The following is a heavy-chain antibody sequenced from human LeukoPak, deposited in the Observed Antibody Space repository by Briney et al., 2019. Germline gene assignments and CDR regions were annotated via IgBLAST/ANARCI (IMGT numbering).Heavy chain of an antibody. CDR3: ARSPVADY. J-gene: IGHJ4*02. Sequence: GASVKVSCKASGGTFSSYAISWVRQAPGKGLEWVANIKEDGSEKYYVDSVKGRFTISRDNAKNSLYLQMNSLRAEDTAVYYCARSPVADYWGQGTLVTVSS. CDR2: IKEDGSEK. D-gene: IGHD6-19*01. CDR1: GGTFSSYA. V-gene: IGHV3-7*01.